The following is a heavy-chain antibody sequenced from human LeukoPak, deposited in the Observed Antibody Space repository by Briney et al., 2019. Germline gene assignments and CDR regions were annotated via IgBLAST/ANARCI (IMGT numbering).Heavy chain of an antibody. CDR1: GGSFSGYY. J-gene: IGHJ3*02. CDR2: VSHSGGT. V-gene: IGHV4-34*01. Sequence: SETLSLTCAVYGGSFSGYYWSWLRQPPGKGLEWIGEVSHSGGTNYNPSLKSRVTISVDTSKNQFSLKLSSVTAADTAVYYCARRRISMVRGTRRQNAFDIWGQGTMVTVSS. CDR3: ARRRISMVRGTRRQNAFDI. D-gene: IGHD3-10*01.